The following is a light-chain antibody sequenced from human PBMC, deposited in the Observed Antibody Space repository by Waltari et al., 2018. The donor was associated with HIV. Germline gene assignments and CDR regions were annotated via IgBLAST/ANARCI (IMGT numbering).Light chain of an antibody. CDR1: NIGSKS. J-gene: IGLJ2*01. CDR3: QVWDSSSDHVV. Sequence: SYVLTQPPSVSVAPGQTARITCGGNNIGSKSVHWYQQKPGQAPVLVVDDVSDRPSGIPERFSGSNSGNTATLTISRVEAGDEADYYCQVWDSSSDHVVFGGGTKLTVL. V-gene: IGLV3-21*02. CDR2: DVS.